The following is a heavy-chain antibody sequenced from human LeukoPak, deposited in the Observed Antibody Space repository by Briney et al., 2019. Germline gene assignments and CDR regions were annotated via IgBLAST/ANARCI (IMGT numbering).Heavy chain of an antibody. D-gene: IGHD6-6*01. CDR3: ARDRRRIAARPLFDY. V-gene: IGHV1-2*02. Sequence: GASVKVSCKASGYTFTGYYMHWVRQAPGQGLEWMGWINPNSGGTNYAQKLQGRVTMTTDTSTSTAYMELRSLRSDDTAVYYCARDRRRIAARPLFDYWGQGTLVTVSS. J-gene: IGHJ4*02. CDR1: GYTFTGYY. CDR2: INPNSGGT.